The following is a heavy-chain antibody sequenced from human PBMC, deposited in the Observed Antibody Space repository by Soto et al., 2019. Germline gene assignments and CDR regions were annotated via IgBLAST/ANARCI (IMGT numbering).Heavy chain of an antibody. CDR3: AHRVLRTVFGLVTTTAIYFDF. Sequence: ESGPTVVRPTETLTLTCRFSGFSLTTSGVGVGWIRQSPGKAPEWLALICWDDDKRYSASLKSRLTITKDTSKNQVVLTVSDLDPTDTATYYCAHRVLRTVFGLVTTTAIYFDFWGQGTPVAVSS. CDR1: GFSLTTSGVG. CDR2: ICWDDDK. J-gene: IGHJ4*02. V-gene: IGHV2-5*02. D-gene: IGHD3-3*01.